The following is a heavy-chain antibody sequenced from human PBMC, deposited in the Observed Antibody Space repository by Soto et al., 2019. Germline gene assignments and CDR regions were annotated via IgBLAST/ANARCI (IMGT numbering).Heavy chain of an antibody. CDR1: GFTFSSNA. CDR2: IKQDGSEK. J-gene: IGHJ4*02. CDR3: AGNPDLYYFDS. V-gene: IGHV3-7*01. Sequence: PGGSLRLSCAASGFTFSSNAMSWVRQAPGKGLEWVANIKQDGSEKYYVDSVKGRFTISRDNAKNSLYLQMNSLRAEDTAVYYCAGNPDLYYFDSWGQGTLVTVSS.